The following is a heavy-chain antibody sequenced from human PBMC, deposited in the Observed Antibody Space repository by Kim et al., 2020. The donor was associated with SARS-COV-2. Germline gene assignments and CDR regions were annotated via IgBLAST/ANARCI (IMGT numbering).Heavy chain of an antibody. D-gene: IGHD4-17*01. J-gene: IGHJ3*02. V-gene: IGHV3-48*02. CDR2: ISSSSSTI. CDR1: GFTFSSYS. Sequence: GGSLRLSCAASGFTFSSYSMNWVRQAPGKGLEWVSYISSSSSTIYYADSVKGRFTISRDNAKNSLYLQMNSLRDEDTAVYYCARDRVSRDYRAPFDIWGQGTMVTVSS. CDR3: ARDRVSRDYRAPFDI.